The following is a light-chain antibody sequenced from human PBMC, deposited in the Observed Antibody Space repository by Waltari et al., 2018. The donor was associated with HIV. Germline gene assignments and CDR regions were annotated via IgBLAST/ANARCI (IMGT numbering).Light chain of an antibody. Sequence: QSVLTQPPSVSEAPRQRVTISCSGSSSNIGNNAFNWYQQVPGKPPKLLIYYDDLLSSGVSDRFSASKSGTSASLAIRGLQSEDEADYYCAAWDDSLNGYVFGSGTKVTVL. CDR2: YDD. CDR3: AAWDDSLNGYV. CDR1: SSNIGNNA. V-gene: IGLV1-36*01. J-gene: IGLJ1*01.